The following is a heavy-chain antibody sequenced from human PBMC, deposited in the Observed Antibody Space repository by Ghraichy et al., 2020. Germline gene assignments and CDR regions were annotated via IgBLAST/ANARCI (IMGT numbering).Heavy chain of an antibody. Sequence: LSLTCAASGFTFSSYSMNWVRQAPGKGLEWVSYISSSSSTIYYADSVKGRFTISRDNAKNSLYLQMNSLRDEDTAVYYCARSDIVVVPAARIYYYYGMDVWGQGTTVTVSS. CDR1: GFTFSSYS. CDR2: ISSSSSTI. J-gene: IGHJ6*02. CDR3: ARSDIVVVPAARIYYYYGMDV. V-gene: IGHV3-48*02. D-gene: IGHD2-2*01.